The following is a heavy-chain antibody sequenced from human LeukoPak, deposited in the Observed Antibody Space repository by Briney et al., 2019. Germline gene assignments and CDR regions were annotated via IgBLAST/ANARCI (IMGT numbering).Heavy chain of an antibody. J-gene: IGHJ5*02. CDR1: GFTFSSYA. CDR3: ARDSGSSSSDWFDP. V-gene: IGHV3-23*01. Sequence: PGGSLRLSCAASGFTFSSYAMTWVRQAPGKGLEWVSSISGSGGSTYYADSVKGRFTTSRDNSKNTLYLQMNSLRAEDTAVYYCARDSGSSSSDWFDPWGQGTLVTVSS. CDR2: ISGSGGST. D-gene: IGHD6-6*01.